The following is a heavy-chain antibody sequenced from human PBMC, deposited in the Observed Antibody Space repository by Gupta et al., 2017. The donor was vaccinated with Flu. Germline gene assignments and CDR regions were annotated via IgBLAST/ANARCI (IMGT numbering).Heavy chain of an antibody. J-gene: IGHJ4*02. CDR2: IWYDGSNE. CDR3: ARSCGGDCYGPDY. Sequence: QVQLVESGGGVVQPGGSLRLSCAASGFTFSNHGMHWVRQAPGKGPEWVAIIWYDGSNEQYVESVKGRFTISRDNSKNTLYLQMNSVRADDTALYYCARSCGGDCYGPDYWGQGTLVTVSS. D-gene: IGHD2-21*02. CDR1: GFTFSNHG. V-gene: IGHV3-33*01.